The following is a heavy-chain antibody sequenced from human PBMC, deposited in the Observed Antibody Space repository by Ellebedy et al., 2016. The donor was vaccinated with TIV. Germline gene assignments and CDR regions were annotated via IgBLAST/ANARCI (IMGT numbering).Heavy chain of an antibody. CDR3: GKGGQPMLSYVDS. CDR2: VKYDGTST. V-gene: IGHV3-74*01. CDR1: GFTFSDHW. Sequence: GESLKISXAASGFTFSDHWMHWVRQAPGQGLVWVSRVKYDGTSTNYADSVKGRFTISRDNAKNTLDLQMNSLRAEDTAVYYCGKGGQPMLSYVDSWGQGTLVTVSS. J-gene: IGHJ5*01. D-gene: IGHD3-16*01.